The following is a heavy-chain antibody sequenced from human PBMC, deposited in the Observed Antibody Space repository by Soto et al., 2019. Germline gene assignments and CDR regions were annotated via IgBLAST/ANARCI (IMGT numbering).Heavy chain of an antibody. V-gene: IGHV3-53*01. J-gene: IGHJ5*02. D-gene: IGHD4-17*01. CDR2: IYPGGST. CDR3: ARAYGGNPALFDP. CDR1: GFTVSSDY. Sequence: EVQLVESGGGLIQPGGSLRLSCAAPGFTVSSDYMNWLRQAPGKGLEWVSVIYPGGSTYYADSVKGRFTFSRDNSKNTLSLQMNSLRAEDTAVYYCARAYGGNPALFDPWGQGTLVTVSS.